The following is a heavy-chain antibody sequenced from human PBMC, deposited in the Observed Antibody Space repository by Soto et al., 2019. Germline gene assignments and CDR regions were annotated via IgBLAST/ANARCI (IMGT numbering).Heavy chain of an antibody. D-gene: IGHD3-16*01. CDR1: GGSISSGGYY. CDR2: IYYSGST. J-gene: IGHJ3*02. Sequence: QVQLQESGPGLVKPSQTLALTCTVSGGSISSGGYYWSWFRQHPGKGLEWIGYIYYSGSTYYNPSLKSRVTISVDTSKNQFSLKLSSVTAADTAVYYCARWGGGVDAFDIWGQGTMVTVSS. V-gene: IGHV4-31*03. CDR3: ARWGGGVDAFDI.